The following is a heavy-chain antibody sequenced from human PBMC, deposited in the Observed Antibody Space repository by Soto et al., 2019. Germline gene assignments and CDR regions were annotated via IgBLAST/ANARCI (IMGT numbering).Heavy chain of an antibody. CDR1: GFTFSDYG. Sequence: QVQLVDSGGGMVQPGGSLRLSCAASGFTFSDYGMHWVRQAPGKGLECLAVIWYDGSNEYYADSVKGRFTISRDNSDDTLFLQMTRVRAEDTAVYFCARGDEVTAYSPRFEYWGQGTLVTVSS. D-gene: IGHD2-21*02. CDR3: ARGDEVTAYSPRFEY. CDR2: IWYDGSNE. V-gene: IGHV3-33*01. J-gene: IGHJ4*02.